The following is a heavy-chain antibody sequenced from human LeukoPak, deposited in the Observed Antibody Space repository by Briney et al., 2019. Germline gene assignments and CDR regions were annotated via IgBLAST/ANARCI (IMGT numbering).Heavy chain of an antibody. CDR3: ARSRSGYYTGGLNYFDY. CDR2: ISYDGSNK. CDR1: GFTFSSYA. Sequence: QPGGSLRLSCAASGFTFSSYAMHWVRQAPGKGLEWVAVISYDGSNKYYADSVKGRFTISRDNSKNTLYLQMNSLRAEDTAVYYCARSRSGYYTGGLNYFDYWGQGTLVTVSS. V-gene: IGHV3-30-3*01. D-gene: IGHD3-3*01. J-gene: IGHJ4*02.